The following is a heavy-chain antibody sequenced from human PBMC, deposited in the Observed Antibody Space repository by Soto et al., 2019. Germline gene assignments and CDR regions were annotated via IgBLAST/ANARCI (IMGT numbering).Heavy chain of an antibody. CDR3: ARDSWAAAGHRYYGMDV. D-gene: IGHD6-13*01. Sequence: QVQLVESGGGVVQPGRSLRLSCAASGFTFSSYGMHWVRQAPGKGLEWVAVIWYDGSNKYYADSVKGRFTISRDNSKNTLYLQMNSLRAEDTAVYYCARDSWAAAGHRYYGMDVWGQGTTVTVSS. CDR1: GFTFSSYG. V-gene: IGHV3-33*01. CDR2: IWYDGSNK. J-gene: IGHJ6*02.